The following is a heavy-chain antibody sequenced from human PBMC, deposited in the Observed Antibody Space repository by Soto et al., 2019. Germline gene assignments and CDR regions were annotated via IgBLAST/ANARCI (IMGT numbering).Heavy chain of an antibody. Sequence: GGSLRLSCVASGFSLANYPMNWVRQTPGKGLEWISYSSPRGDTIYYADSVEGRFTISRDNARNSLSLHMSSLRDEDSALYYCAKGPHTNVGWPYYFESWGQGVPVTV. J-gene: IGHJ4*02. CDR3: AKGPHTNVGWPYYFES. V-gene: IGHV3-48*02. D-gene: IGHD6-19*01. CDR1: GFSLANYP. CDR2: SSPRGDTI.